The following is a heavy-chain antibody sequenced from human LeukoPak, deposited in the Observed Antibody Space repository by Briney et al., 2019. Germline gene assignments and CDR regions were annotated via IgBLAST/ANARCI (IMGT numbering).Heavy chain of an antibody. CDR1: GGSINNYY. CDR2: IYASGST. J-gene: IGHJ4*02. CDR3: ARYGSGNYYNVQFDY. V-gene: IGHV4-4*07. D-gene: IGHD3-10*01. Sequence: SETLSLTCTGSGGSINNYYWNWIRQPAGEGLEWIGRIYASGSTYYNPSLKSRVTMSVDTSKNQFSLKLSSVTAADTAVYYCARYGSGNYYNVQFDYWGQGTLVTVSS.